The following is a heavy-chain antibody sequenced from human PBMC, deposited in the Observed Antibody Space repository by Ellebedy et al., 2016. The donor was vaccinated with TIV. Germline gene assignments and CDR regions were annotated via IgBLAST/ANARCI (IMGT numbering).Heavy chain of an antibody. CDR3: AKVSLWEDEDRLPDSHYFDS. CDR2: IRGHGDVT. J-gene: IGHJ4*01. V-gene: IGHV3-43*02. CDR1: GFMFTDYA. Sequence: PGGSLRLSCAAYGFMFTDYAMHWVRQAPGKVLEWVSLIRGHGDVTHYIDSVKGRFTISRDNSKNSLYLQMNSLRIEDTAFYYCAKVSLWEDEDRLPDSHYFDSWGHGALVTVSS. D-gene: IGHD1-26*01.